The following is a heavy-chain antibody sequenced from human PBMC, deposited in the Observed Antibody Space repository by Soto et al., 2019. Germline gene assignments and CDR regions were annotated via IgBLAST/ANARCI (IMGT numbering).Heavy chain of an antibody. D-gene: IGHD3-3*01. CDR1: GGSISSSSYY. J-gene: IGHJ4*02. CDR2: IYYSGST. Sequence: NPSETLSLTCTVSGGSISSSSYYWGWIRQPPGKGLEWIGSIYYSGSTYYNPSLKSRVTISVDTSKNQFSLKLSSVTAADTAVYFCARLGIFGVATVWCPGLLVTLSS. CDR3: ARLGIFGVATV. V-gene: IGHV4-39*01.